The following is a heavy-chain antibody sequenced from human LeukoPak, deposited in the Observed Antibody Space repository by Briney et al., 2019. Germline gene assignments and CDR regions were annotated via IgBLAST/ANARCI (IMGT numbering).Heavy chain of an antibody. Sequence: SGGSLRLSCAASGFTFSSYAMHWVRQAPGKGLEWVAVISYDGSNKYYADSVKGRFTISRDNSKNTLYLQMNSLRAEDTAVYYCARDSGGSYAHDYYYYGMDVWGQGTTVTVSS. CDR3: ARDSGGSYAHDYYYYGMDV. V-gene: IGHV3-30-3*01. D-gene: IGHD2-15*01. CDR1: GFTFSSYA. CDR2: ISYDGSNK. J-gene: IGHJ6*02.